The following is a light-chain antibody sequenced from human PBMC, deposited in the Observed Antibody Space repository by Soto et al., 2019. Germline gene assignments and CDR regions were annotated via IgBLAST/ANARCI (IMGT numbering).Light chain of an antibody. V-gene: IGKV3-20*01. Sequence: EVVLTQSPGTLSWSPGERATLSCRASQSVSNNYLAWYQQKPGQSPKLLIFGSSDRATGIPDRFSGSGSGTDFTLTISSLEPEDFAVYYCQQYGSSPPYTFGQGTKLEIK. CDR1: QSVSNNY. CDR3: QQYGSSPPYT. J-gene: IGKJ2*01. CDR2: GSS.